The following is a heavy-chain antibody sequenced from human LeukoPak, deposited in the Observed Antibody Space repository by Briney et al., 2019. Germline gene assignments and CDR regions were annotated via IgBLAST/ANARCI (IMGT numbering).Heavy chain of an antibody. CDR1: GLTFSSSA. D-gene: IGHD2-21*02. V-gene: IGHV3-23*01. J-gene: IGHJ3*02. Sequence: PGGSLRLSCAASGLTFSSSAMTWVRQAPGKGLEWVSSISGGGDSTSYADSVKGRFTISRDNSKNTLYLQKNSVRAEDAGVYNCAKRVTSNAFDIWGQGPLVTVSS. CDR2: ISGGGDST. CDR3: AKRVTSNAFDI.